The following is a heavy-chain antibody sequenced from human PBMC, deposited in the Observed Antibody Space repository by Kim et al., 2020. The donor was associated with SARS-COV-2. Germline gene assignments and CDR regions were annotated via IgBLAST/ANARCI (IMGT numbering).Heavy chain of an antibody. D-gene: IGHD3-10*01. CDR3: AKDRRRFGELYILGAFDI. CDR2: ISYDGSNK. Sequence: GGSLRLSCAASGFTFSSYGMHWVRQAPGKGLEWVAVISYDGSNKYYADSVKGRFTISRDNSKNTLYLQMNSLRAEDTAVYYCAKDRRRFGELYILGAFDIWGQGTMVTVSS. V-gene: IGHV3-30*18. CDR1: GFTFSSYG. J-gene: IGHJ3*02.